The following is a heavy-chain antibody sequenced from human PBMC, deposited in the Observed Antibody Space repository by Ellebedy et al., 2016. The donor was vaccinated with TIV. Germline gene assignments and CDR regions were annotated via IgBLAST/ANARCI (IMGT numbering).Heavy chain of an antibody. D-gene: IGHD6-6*01. Sequence: MPSETLSLTCTVSCASISSYSWSWLRQPPGKGLGWIGYIYYIGSTNYNPSLKSRVPISEDTSKNQFSLKLSSWTAADTAVYYCARGEVTLDYYGMDVWGPGTTVTVS. CDR3: ARGEVTLDYYGMDV. J-gene: IGHJ6*02. CDR2: IYYIGST. V-gene: IGHV4-59*01. CDR1: CASISSYS.